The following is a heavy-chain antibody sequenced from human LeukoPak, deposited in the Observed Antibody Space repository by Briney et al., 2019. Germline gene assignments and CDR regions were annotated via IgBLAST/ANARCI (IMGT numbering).Heavy chain of an antibody. D-gene: IGHD7-27*01. Sequence: ASVTVSCRASGFTFTDHYMHWVRQAPGQGLEWMGWINGKRGDTNYAQNFQDRVTMTRDTSTSTVYMELSRLTVDDTAVYYCARDHDWGVDYWGQGTLVTVSS. J-gene: IGHJ4*02. CDR3: ARDHDWGVDY. V-gene: IGHV1-2*02. CDR1: GFTFTDHY. CDR2: INGKRGDT.